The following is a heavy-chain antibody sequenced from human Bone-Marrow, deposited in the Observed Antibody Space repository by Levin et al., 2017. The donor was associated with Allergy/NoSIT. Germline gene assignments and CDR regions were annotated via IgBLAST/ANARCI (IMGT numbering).Heavy chain of an antibody. J-gene: IGHJ6*03. D-gene: IGHD3-10*01. CDR1: GYKFTDHY. CDR2: INPMADIK. V-gene: IGHV1-2*02. CDR3: AREGEIWYGVVKTSYYYMDV. Sequence: GESLKISCRASGYKFTDHYVHWVRQAPGQGLEWMGWINPMADIKVISQMFQGRVTLTRDTSSGTVYMDLTGLRLDDTATYYCAREGEIWYGVVKTSYYYMDVWGKGTAVTVSS.